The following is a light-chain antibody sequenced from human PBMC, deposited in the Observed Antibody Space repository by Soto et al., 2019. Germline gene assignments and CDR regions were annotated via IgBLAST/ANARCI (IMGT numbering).Light chain of an antibody. CDR3: CSYAGSSTYV. CDR2: EGS. CDR1: SSDVGSYNP. V-gene: IGLV2-23*01. Sequence: QSALTQPASVSGSPGQSITISCTVTSSDVGSYNPVSWYQQRPGKAPKLMIYEGSKRPSGVSNRFSGSKSGNAASLTISGLQAEDEADYYCCSYAGSSTYVFGTGTKVTVL. J-gene: IGLJ1*01.